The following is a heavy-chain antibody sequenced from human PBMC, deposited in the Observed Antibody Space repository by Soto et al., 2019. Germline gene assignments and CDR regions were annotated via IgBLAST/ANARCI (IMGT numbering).Heavy chain of an antibody. D-gene: IGHD2-15*01. Sequence: PSETLSLTCTVSGGSIISGYWSWIRQPPGKGLEWIGYISHRGNTNYNPSVKSRVTLSVDTPKNQFSLRLSSVTTADTAVYYCAGLWGYAGSPIDYWGQGTLVTVSS. V-gene: IGHV4-59*01. J-gene: IGHJ4*02. CDR3: AGLWGYAGSPIDY. CDR2: ISHRGNT. CDR1: GGSIISGY.